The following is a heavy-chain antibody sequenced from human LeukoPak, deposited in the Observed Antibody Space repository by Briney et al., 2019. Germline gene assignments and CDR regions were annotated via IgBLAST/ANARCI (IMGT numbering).Heavy chain of an antibody. J-gene: IGHJ3*02. V-gene: IGHV1-2*02. CDR3: VRVMSFDAFDI. Sequence: WASVKVSCKASGYTFTGYYMHWVRQAPGQGLEWMGWINPNSGGTNYAQKFQGRVTMTRDTSISTAYMELSRLRSDDTAVYYCVRVMSFDAFDIWGQGTMVTVSS. CDR1: GYTFTGYY. CDR2: INPNSGGT.